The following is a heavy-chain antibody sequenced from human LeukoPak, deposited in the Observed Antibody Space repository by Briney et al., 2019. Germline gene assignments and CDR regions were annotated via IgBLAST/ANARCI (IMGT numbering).Heavy chain of an antibody. J-gene: IGHJ4*02. CDR2: INHSGST. V-gene: IGHV4-34*01. CDR3: ARGNGSYYSFDY. CDR1: GGSFSGYY. D-gene: IGHD1-26*01. Sequence: PSETLSLTCAVYGGSFSGYYWSWICQPPGKGLEWIGEINHSGSTNYNPSLKSRVTISVDTSKNQFSLKLSSVTAADTAVYYCARGNGSYYSFDYWGQGTLVTVSS.